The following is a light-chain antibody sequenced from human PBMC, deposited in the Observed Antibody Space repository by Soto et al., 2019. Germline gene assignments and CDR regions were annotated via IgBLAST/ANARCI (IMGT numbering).Light chain of an antibody. J-gene: IGKJ5*01. CDR3: QQRNNWPPIT. V-gene: IGKV1-5*03. CDR2: KAS. Sequence: DIQMTQSPATLSASVGDRVTITCRASQSISRWLTWYQQKPGKAPKLLIYKASTLKSGVPSRFSGSGSGTEFTLTISSLQPDDFAVYYCQQRNNWPPITFGQGTRLEIK. CDR1: QSISRW.